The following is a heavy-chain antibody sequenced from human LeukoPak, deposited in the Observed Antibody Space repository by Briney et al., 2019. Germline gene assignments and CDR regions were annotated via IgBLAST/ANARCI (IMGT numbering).Heavy chain of an antibody. CDR2: IRYDGSNK. CDR1: GFTFSSYG. D-gene: IGHD6-13*01. J-gene: IGHJ4*02. CDR3: ATSYSSSWTNDY. V-gene: IGHV3-30*02. Sequence: SGVSLRLSCAASGFTFSSYGMHWVRQAPGKGLEWVAFIRYDGSNKYCADSVKGRFTISRDNSKNTLYLQMNSLRAEDTAVYYCATSYSSSWTNDYWGQGTLVTVSS.